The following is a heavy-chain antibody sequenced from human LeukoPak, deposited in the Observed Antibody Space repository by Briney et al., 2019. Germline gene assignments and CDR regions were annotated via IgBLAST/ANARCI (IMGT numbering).Heavy chain of an antibody. CDR2: INAGNGNT. D-gene: IGHD3-22*01. CDR1: GYTFTSYA. J-gene: IGHJ6*02. CDR3: ARGLYYYDSSGYYYYYYGMDV. V-gene: IGHV1-3*01. Sequence: ASVKVSCKASGYTFTSYAMHWVRQAPGQRLEWMGWINAGNGNTKYSQKFQGRVTITRDTSASTAYMELSSLRSEDTAVYYCARGLYYYDSSGYYYYYYGMDVWGQGTTVTVSS.